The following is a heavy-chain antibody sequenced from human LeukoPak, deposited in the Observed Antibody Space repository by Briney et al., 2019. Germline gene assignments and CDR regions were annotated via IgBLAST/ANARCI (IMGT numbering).Heavy chain of an antibody. Sequence: ASVKVSCKASGYTITSYDINWVRQATGQGLEWMGWMNPDSGNTGYAQKFQGRVTMTRNTSISTAYMELSSLRSEDTAVYYCAGGVWEGSGGNYMDVWGKGTTVTVSS. V-gene: IGHV1-8*01. J-gene: IGHJ6*03. CDR1: GYTITSYD. CDR3: AGGVWEGSGGNYMDV. CDR2: MNPDSGNT. D-gene: IGHD3-10*01.